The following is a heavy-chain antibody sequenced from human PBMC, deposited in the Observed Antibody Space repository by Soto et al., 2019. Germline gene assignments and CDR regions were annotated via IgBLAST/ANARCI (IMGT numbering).Heavy chain of an antibody. Sequence: QLQLQESGPGLVKPSETLSLTCTVSGGSISSSSYFWGWVRQSPGKGLESIGSIYYVGSTYYNPSFKGRVTISVDTSKNQFSLRLSSVTAADAAIYYCTRRPKSPLYCSSSPCDRWGQGTLVTVSS. D-gene: IGHD6-6*01. V-gene: IGHV4-39*01. CDR1: GGSISSSSYF. J-gene: IGHJ5*02. CDR3: TRRPKSPLYCSSSPCDR. CDR2: IYYVGST.